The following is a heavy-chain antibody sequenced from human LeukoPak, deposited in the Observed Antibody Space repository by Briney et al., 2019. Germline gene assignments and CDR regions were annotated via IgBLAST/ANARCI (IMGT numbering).Heavy chain of an antibody. J-gene: IGHJ4*02. Sequence: SETLSLTCAVYGGSFSGYYWSWIRQPPGKGLEWIGEINHSGSTNYNPSLKSRVTISVDTSKNQFSLKLSSVTAADTAVYYCARRRHYYYGSGSYYTPVDYWGQGTLVTVSS. CDR3: ARRRHYYYGSGSYYTPVDY. CDR2: INHSGST. CDR1: GGSFSGYY. V-gene: IGHV4-34*01. D-gene: IGHD3-10*01.